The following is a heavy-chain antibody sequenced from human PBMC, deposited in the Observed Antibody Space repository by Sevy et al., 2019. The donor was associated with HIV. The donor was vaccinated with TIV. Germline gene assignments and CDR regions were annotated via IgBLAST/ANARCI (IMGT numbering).Heavy chain of an antibody. D-gene: IGHD1-7*01. CDR1: GYTFTDEY. J-gene: IGHJ6*02. V-gene: IGHV1-2*06. CDR2: IFPNSGVT. Sequence: ASVKVSCKASGYTFTDEYLHWVRQAPGQGLEWIGRIFPNSGVTKSAQRFRGRVTMTRDTSISTAYMELSGLRSDDTAVYYCARYAGGGTTNSGLDVWGQGTTVTVSS. CDR3: ARYAGGGTTNSGLDV.